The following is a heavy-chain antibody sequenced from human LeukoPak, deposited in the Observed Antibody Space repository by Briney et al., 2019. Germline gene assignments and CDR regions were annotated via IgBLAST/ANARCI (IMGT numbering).Heavy chain of an antibody. CDR2: IYYSGST. CDR1: GGSISSGVYY. J-gene: IGHJ5*02. Sequence: SETLSLTCPVSGGSISSGVYYWSWIRQHPGKGPDWIGYIYYSGSTNYNPSLKSRVTISVDTSKNQFSLKLSSVTAADTAVYYCARAHITDPWFDPWGQGTLVTVSS. V-gene: IGHV4-61*08. D-gene: IGHD2-21*01. CDR3: ARAHITDPWFDP.